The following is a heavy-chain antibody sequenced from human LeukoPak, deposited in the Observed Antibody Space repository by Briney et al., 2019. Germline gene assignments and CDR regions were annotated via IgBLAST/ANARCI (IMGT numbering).Heavy chain of an antibody. V-gene: IGHV3-21*01. CDR3: ARDGPYSSSWYPFDQ. CDR2: ISSSSSYI. Sequence: GALRLSCAASGFTFSSYSMNWVRQAPGKGLEWVSSISSSSSYIYYADSVKGRFTISRDNAKNSLYLQMNSLRAEDTAVYYCARDGPYSSSWYPFDQWGQGTLVTVSS. CDR1: GFTFSSYS. J-gene: IGHJ4*02. D-gene: IGHD6-13*01.